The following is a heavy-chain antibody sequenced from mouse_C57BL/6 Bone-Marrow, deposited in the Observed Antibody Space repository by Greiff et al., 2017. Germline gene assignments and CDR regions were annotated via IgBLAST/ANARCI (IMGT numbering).Heavy chain of an antibody. CDR2: IYPRSGTT. Sequence: VQLQQSGAELARPGASVKLSCKASGYTFTSYGISWVKQRTGQGLEWIGEIYPRSGTTYYTEKFKGKATLTADKSSSTAYMELRSLTSEDSAVYFCAREGYYGNYAMDYWGQGTSVTVSS. CDR1: GYTFTSYG. J-gene: IGHJ4*01. CDR3: AREGYYGNYAMDY. D-gene: IGHD1-1*01. V-gene: IGHV1-81*01.